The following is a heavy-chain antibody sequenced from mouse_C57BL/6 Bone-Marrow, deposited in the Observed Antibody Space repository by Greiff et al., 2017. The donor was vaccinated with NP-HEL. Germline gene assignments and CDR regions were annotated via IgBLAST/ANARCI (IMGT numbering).Heavy chain of an antibody. CDR1: GFTFSSYG. CDR2: ISSGGSYT. CDR3: ARHEGMDD. Sequence: EVQLVESGGDLVKPGGSLKLSCAASGFTFSSYGMSWVRQTPDKRLEWVATISSGGSYTYYPDSVKGRFTISRDNAKNTLYLQMSSLKSEDTAMYYFARHEGMDDWGQGTSVTVSS. V-gene: IGHV5-6*01. J-gene: IGHJ4*01.